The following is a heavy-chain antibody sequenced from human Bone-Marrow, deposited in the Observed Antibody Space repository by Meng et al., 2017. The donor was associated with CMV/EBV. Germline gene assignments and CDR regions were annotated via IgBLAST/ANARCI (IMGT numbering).Heavy chain of an antibody. J-gene: IGHJ4*02. CDR3: ARDGGSPNDY. CDR1: GYTFTSYD. D-gene: IGHD1-26*01. CDR2: INLKSGDT. V-gene: IGHV1-2*02. Sequence: ASVKVSCKASGYTFTSYDINWVRQAPGQGLEWMGWINLKSGDTNYAQKFRGRVTMTRDTSIDTAYMDLSSLRSDDTAVYYCARDGGSPNDYWGQGMLVTVSS.